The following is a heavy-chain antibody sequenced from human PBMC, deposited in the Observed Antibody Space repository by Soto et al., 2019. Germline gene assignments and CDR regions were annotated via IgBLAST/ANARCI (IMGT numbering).Heavy chain of an antibody. CDR2: INPNSGGT. J-gene: IGHJ6*02. CDR1: GYTFTGYY. D-gene: IGHD6-13*01. Sequence: ASVKVSFKASGYTFTGYYMHWVRQAPGQGLEWMGWINPNSGGTNYAQKFQGWVTMTRDTSISTAYMELSRLRSDDTAVYYCARDPEIAAAGPSYGMAVWGQGTTVTVSS. V-gene: IGHV1-2*04. CDR3: ARDPEIAAAGPSYGMAV.